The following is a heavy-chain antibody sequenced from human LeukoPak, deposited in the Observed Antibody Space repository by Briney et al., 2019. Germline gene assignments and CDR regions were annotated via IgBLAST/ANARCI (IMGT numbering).Heavy chain of an antibody. Sequence: GRSLRLSCAASGFTFSSYAMHWVRQAPGKGLEWVAVISYDGSNKYYADSVKGRFTISRDNSKNTLYLQMNSLRAEDTAVYYCASSLEYSSSCFDYWGQGTLVTVS. CDR2: ISYDGSNK. CDR3: ASSLEYSSSCFDY. CDR1: GFTFSSYA. V-gene: IGHV3-30-3*01. J-gene: IGHJ4*02. D-gene: IGHD6-6*01.